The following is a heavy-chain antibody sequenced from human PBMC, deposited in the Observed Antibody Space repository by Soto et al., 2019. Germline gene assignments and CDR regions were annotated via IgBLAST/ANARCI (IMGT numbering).Heavy chain of an antibody. CDR2: INPSGGST. V-gene: IGHV1-46*03. D-gene: IGHD4-4*01. Sequence: ASVKVSCKASGYTITSDYMNWLRQAPGQGLEWMGIINPSGGSTSYAQKFQGRFTMTGDTSTSTVYMELSSLRSDDTAVYYCARSVTADYWGQGTLVTVSS. CDR3: ARSVTADY. J-gene: IGHJ4*02. CDR1: GYTITSDY.